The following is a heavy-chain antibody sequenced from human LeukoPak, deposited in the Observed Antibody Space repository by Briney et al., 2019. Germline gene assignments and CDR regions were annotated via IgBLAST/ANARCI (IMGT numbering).Heavy chain of an antibody. D-gene: IGHD4-17*01. Sequence: ASVKVSCKASGYTFTSYGISWVRQAPGQGLEWMGWISAYNDNTNYAQKLQGRVTMTTDTSTSTAYMELRSLRSDDTAVYYCAREGVTTVTRNYYYYMDVWGKGTTVTISS. CDR3: AREGVTTVTRNYYYYMDV. CDR1: GYTFTSYG. J-gene: IGHJ6*03. CDR2: ISAYNDNT. V-gene: IGHV1-18*01.